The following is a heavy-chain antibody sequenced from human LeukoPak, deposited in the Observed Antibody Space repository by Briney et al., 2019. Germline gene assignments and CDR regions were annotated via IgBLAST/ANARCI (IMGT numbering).Heavy chain of an antibody. D-gene: IGHD6-13*01. Sequence: GQSLKISCKGSGYRFTSYWISWVRQMPGKGLDWMGSIDPSDSYTNYSPSFQGHVTISADKSISTAYLQWSSLKASDTAMYYGAAGIVERDDIWGQGTMVTVSS. CDR1: GYRFTSYW. CDR2: IDPSDSYT. V-gene: IGHV5-10-1*01. CDR3: AAGIVERDDI. J-gene: IGHJ3*02.